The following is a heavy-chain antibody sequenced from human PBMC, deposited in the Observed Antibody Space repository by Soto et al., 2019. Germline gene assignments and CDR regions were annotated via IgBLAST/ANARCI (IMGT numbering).Heavy chain of an antibody. CDR2: INHSGST. Sequence: QVQLQQWGAGLLKPSETLSLTCAVYGGSFSGYYWSWIRQPPGKGLEWIGEINHSGSTNYNPSLKSRVTLSVDTSKNQFSLKLSSVTAADTAVYYCARGARGYDYVWGSYRYFDYWGQGTLVTVSS. CDR3: ARGARGYDYVWGSYRYFDY. V-gene: IGHV4-34*01. D-gene: IGHD3-16*02. J-gene: IGHJ4*02. CDR1: GGSFSGYY.